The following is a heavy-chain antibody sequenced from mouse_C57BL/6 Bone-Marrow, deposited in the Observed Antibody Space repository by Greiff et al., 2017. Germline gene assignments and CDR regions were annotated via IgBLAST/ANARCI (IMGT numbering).Heavy chain of an antibody. V-gene: IGHV1-55*01. Sequence: QVQLKQPGAELVKPGASVKMSCKASGYTFTSYWITWVKQRPVQGLEWIGDIYPTSGRTNYNEKFKSKAILTVDTSSNTAYMQLSSLTSEDSAVFYCARSGPLGRSFDYWGQGTTLTVSS. CDR1: GYTFTSYW. J-gene: IGHJ2*01. CDR3: ARSGPLGRSFDY. CDR2: IYPTSGRT. D-gene: IGHD4-1*01.